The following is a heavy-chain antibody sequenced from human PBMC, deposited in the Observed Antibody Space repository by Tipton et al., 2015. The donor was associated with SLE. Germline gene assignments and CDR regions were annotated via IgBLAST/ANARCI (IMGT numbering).Heavy chain of an antibody. V-gene: IGHV4-38-2*02. D-gene: IGHD1-26*01. CDR1: GGSISSGYY. CDR3: ARPQLNPYSGRFPRWFDP. Sequence: TLSLTCTVSGGSISSGYYWGWIRQPPGKGLEWIATIYHYGNTFYNPSLQSRVTISVDTSKNQFSLKVNSVTAADTAIYYCARPQLNPYSGRFPRWFDPWGQGTLVTVSS. J-gene: IGHJ5*02. CDR2: IYHYGNT.